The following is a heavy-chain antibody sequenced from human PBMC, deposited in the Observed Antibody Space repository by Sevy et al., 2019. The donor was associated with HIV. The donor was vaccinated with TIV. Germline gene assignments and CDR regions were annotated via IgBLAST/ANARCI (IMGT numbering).Heavy chain of an antibody. CDR3: AKDIRLRTIAVAGTPDY. CDR1: GFTFSSYA. J-gene: IGHJ4*02. D-gene: IGHD6-19*01. Sequence: GGSLRFSCAASGFTFSSYAMSWVRQAPGKGLEWVSAISGSGGSTYYADSVKGRFTISRDNSKNTLYLQMNSLRAEDTAVYFCAKDIRLRTIAVAGTPDYRGQGTLVTVSS. V-gene: IGHV3-23*01. CDR2: ISGSGGST.